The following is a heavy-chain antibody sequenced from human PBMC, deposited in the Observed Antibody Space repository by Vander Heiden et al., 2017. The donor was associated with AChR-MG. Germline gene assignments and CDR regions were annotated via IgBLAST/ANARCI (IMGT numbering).Heavy chain of an antibody. D-gene: IGHD2-2*02. V-gene: IGHV1-2*02. CDR2: INPNSGGT. CDR1: GYTFTGYY. J-gene: IGHJ5*02. Sequence: QVQLVQSGAEVKKPGASVKVSCKASGYTFTGYYMHWVRQAPGQGLEWMGWINPNSGGTNYAQKFQGRVTMTRDTSISTAYMELSRLRSDDTAVYYCARGYCSSTSCYKFRFDPWGQGTLVTVSS. CDR3: ARGYCSSTSCYKFRFDP.